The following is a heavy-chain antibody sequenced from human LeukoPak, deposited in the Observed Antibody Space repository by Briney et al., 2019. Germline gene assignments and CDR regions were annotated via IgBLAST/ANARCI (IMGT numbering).Heavy chain of an antibody. V-gene: IGHV3-21*01. Sequence: GGSLRLSCAASGFTFSSYSMNWVRQAPGKGLEWVSSISSSSSYIYYADSVKGRFTISRDNAKNSLYLQMNSLRAEDTAVYYCAGAYYVGYSYGRNHYWYFDLWGRGTLVTVSP. CDR3: AGAYYVGYSYGRNHYWYFDL. J-gene: IGHJ2*01. CDR1: GFTFSSYS. CDR2: ISSSSSYI. D-gene: IGHD5-18*01.